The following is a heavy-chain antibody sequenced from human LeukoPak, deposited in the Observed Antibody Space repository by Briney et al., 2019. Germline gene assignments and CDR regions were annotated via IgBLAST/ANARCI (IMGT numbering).Heavy chain of an antibody. V-gene: IGHV3-48*01. J-gene: IGHJ4*02. Sequence: GGSLRLSCAASGFTFSSYWMSWVRQAPGKGLEWVSYISSSSSTIYYADSVKGRFTISRDNAKNSLYLQMNSLRAEDTAVYYCARDESRAYDYVWGSYRFDYWGQGTLVTVSS. CDR1: GFTFSSYW. CDR2: ISSSSSTI. D-gene: IGHD3-16*02. CDR3: ARDESRAYDYVWGSYRFDY.